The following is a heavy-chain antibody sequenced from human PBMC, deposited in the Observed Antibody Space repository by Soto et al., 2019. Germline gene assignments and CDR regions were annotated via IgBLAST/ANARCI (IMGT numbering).Heavy chain of an antibody. CDR2: INPSGGST. Sequence: ASVKVSCKASGYTFTSYYMHWVRQAPGQGLEWMGIINPSGGSTSYAQKFQGRVTMTRDTSTSTAYMELSSLRSEDTAVYYCARDIVVVPAATLPFDYWGQGTLVTVSS. J-gene: IGHJ4*02. D-gene: IGHD2-2*01. CDR1: GYTFTSYY. CDR3: ARDIVVVPAATLPFDY. V-gene: IGHV1-46*01.